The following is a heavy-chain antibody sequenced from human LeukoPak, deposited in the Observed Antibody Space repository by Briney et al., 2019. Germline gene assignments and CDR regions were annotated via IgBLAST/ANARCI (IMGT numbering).Heavy chain of an antibody. D-gene: IGHD3-22*01. Sequence: SETLSLTCTVSGGSISSYYWSWIRQPPGKGLEWIGYIHYSGSTNYNPSLKSRVTISVDTSKNQFSLKLSSVTAADTAVYFCARRRYYYDSSGYYFYFDSWGQGTLVTVSS. V-gene: IGHV4-59*08. CDR2: IHYSGST. J-gene: IGHJ4*02. CDR1: GGSISSYY. CDR3: ARRRYYYDSSGYYFYFDS.